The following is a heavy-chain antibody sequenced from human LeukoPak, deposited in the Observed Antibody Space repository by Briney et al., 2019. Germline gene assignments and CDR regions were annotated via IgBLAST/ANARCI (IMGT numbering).Heavy chain of an antibody. CDR3: ARTVVYYDSSGYSNDAFDI. CDR2: IYYSGST. J-gene: IGHJ3*02. CDR1: GGSISSSSYY. D-gene: IGHD3-22*01. Sequence: SETLSLTCTVSGGSISSSSYYWGWIRQPPGKGLEWIGNIYYSGSTYYNPSLKSRVTISVDTSKNQFSLKLSSVTAADTAVYYCARTVVYYDSSGYSNDAFDIWGQGTMVTVSS. V-gene: IGHV4-39*01.